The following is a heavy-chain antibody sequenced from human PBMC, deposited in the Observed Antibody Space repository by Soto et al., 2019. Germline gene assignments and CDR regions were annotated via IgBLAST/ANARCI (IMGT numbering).Heavy chain of an antibody. Sequence: SETQSLTCTVSGGSISSYYWSWIRQPPGKGLEWIGYIYYSGSTNYNPSLKSRVIISVDTSKNQFSLKLSSVTAADTAVYYCARNYGPGYTFDYWGQGTLVTVSS. V-gene: IGHV4-59*08. CDR3: ARNYGPGYTFDY. J-gene: IGHJ4*02. D-gene: IGHD3-10*01. CDR1: GGSISSYY. CDR2: IYYSGST.